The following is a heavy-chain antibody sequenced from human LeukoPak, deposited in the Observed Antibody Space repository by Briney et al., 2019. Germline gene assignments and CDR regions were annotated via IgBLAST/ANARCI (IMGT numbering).Heavy chain of an antibody. D-gene: IGHD3-22*01. CDR3: AIFPPYDSSGYLDY. V-gene: IGHV1-69*13. Sequence: ASVKVSCKASGGTFSSYAISWVRQAPGQGLEWMGGIIPIFGTANYAQKFQGRVTITADESTSTAYMELSSLRSEDTAVYYCAIFPPYDSSGYLDYWGQGTLVTVSS. CDR1: GGTFSSYA. J-gene: IGHJ4*02. CDR2: IIPIFGTA.